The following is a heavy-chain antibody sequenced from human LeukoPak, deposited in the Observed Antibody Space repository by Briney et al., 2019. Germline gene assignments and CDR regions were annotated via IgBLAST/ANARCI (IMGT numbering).Heavy chain of an antibody. CDR1: GYSIGTAYS. Sequence: SETLSLTCSVSGYSIGTAYSWGWIRQPPGKGLEWIASIFHSGSTYYNPSLKSRVTISLDTSNNQFSLNLRSVTAADTAVYYCARVKRYYYGSGSPTFDYWGQGTLVTVSS. CDR2: IFHSGST. J-gene: IGHJ4*02. V-gene: IGHV4-38-2*02. CDR3: ARVKRYYYGSGSPTFDY. D-gene: IGHD3-10*01.